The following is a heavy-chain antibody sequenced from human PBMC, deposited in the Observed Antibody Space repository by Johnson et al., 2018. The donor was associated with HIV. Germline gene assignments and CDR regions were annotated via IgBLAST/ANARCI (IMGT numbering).Heavy chain of an antibody. CDR3: GRDYDYDNSDQSGIDVFDV. D-gene: IGHD3-22*01. CDR2: ISYDGINK. Sequence: QVYLVESGGGVVQPGRSLRLSCAASGFTFSNYAMHWVRQAPGKGLEWVAVISYDGINKYYADSVKGRFTISRDNSENTAYLQMNGLTVEDTAMYYCGRDYDYDNSDQSGIDVFDVWGQGTKVTVSS. V-gene: IGHV3-30-3*01. CDR1: GFTFSNYA. J-gene: IGHJ3*01.